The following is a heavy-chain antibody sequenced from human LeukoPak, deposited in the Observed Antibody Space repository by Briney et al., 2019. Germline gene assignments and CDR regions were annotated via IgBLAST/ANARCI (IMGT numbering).Heavy chain of an antibody. CDR1: GGSISSGSYY. Sequence: TSETLSLTCTVSGGSISSGSYYWSWIRQPAGKGLEWIGRIYTSGSTNYNPSLKSRVTISVDTSKNRFSLKLSSVTAADTAVYYCARGAGAARANWFDPWGQGTLVTVSS. D-gene: IGHD6-6*01. CDR2: IYTSGST. CDR3: ARGAGAARANWFDP. J-gene: IGHJ5*02. V-gene: IGHV4-61*02.